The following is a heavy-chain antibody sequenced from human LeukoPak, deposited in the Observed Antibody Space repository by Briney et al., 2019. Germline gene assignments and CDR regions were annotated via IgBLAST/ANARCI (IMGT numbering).Heavy chain of an antibody. J-gene: IGHJ4*02. V-gene: IGHV1-69*04. CDR2: IIPILGIA. CDR3: ARDFDGGNSVDY. D-gene: IGHD4-23*01. CDR1: GGTFSSYA. Sequence: ASVKVSCKASGGTFSSYAISWVRQAPGQGLEWVGRIIPILGIANYAQKFQGRVTITADKSTSTAYMELSSLRSEDTAVYYCARDFDGGNSVDYWGQGTLVTVSS.